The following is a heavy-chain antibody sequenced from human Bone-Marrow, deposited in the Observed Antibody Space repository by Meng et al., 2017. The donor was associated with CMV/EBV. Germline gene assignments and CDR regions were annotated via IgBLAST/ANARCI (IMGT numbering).Heavy chain of an antibody. CDR3: PKSSSTPGFFYGMDV. V-gene: IGHV3-23*01. J-gene: IGHJ6*02. CDR2: ISGRGSGT. CDR1: GITFKFYA. D-gene: IGHD2-2*01. Sequence: GEFLKISCAASGITFKFYAMSWVRQAPGKGLEWVSGISGRGSGTYYADSVKGRFTISRDNSKNTLYLQMNSLRGEDTAVYYCPKSSSTPGFFYGMDVWGQGTTVTVSS.